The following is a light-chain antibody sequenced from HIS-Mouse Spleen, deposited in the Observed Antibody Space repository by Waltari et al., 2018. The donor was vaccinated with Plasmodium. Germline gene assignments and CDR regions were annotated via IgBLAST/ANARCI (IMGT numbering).Light chain of an antibody. V-gene: IGLV3-1*01. Sequence: SYELTQPPSVSVSPGQTASIPCSGAQFGYKYACWSQQKPGQSPVLVIYQDSKRPSGIPERFSGSNSGNTATLTISGTQAMDEADYYCQAWDSSTVVFGGGTKLTVL. J-gene: IGLJ2*01. CDR1: QFGYKY. CDR2: QDS. CDR3: QAWDSSTVV.